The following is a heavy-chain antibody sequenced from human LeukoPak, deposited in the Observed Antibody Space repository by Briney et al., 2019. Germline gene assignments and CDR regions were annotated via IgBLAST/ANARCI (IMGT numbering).Heavy chain of an antibody. Sequence: SETLSLTCAVSGGSISSSNWWGWVRQPPGKGLGWIGEIYHGGSTNYNPSLKSRVTISVDKSKNQFSLKLSSVTAADTAVYYCARPVAGSSVWRSFDYWGQGTLVTVSS. D-gene: IGHD6-19*01. CDR3: ARPVAGSSVWRSFDY. CDR1: GGSISSSNW. J-gene: IGHJ4*02. CDR2: IYHGGST. V-gene: IGHV4-4*02.